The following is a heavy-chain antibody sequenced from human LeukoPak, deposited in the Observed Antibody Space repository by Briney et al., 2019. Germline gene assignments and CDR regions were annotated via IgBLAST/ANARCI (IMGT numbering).Heavy chain of an antibody. Sequence: SETLSLTCTVSGGSISSGDYYWSWIRQPAGKGLEWIGHIYTGGSTNYNPSLKSRVTISIDTSKNQFSLKLTSVTAADTAVYYCARGVWELTWGLDYYYYMDVWGKGTTVTVSS. CDR2: IYTGGST. CDR1: GGSISSGDYY. CDR3: ARGVWELTWGLDYYYYMDV. J-gene: IGHJ6*03. D-gene: IGHD3-16*01. V-gene: IGHV4-61*09.